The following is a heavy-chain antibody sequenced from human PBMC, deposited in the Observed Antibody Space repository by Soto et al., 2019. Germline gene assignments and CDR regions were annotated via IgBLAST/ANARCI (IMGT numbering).Heavy chain of an antibody. Sequence: PSETLSLTCTVSGGSISSGGYFWSWVRQHPVKGLEWIGNIYYSGRTYYNPSLKSRVTISVDTSKDQFSLKLSSVTAADTAVYYCARFAREENPKVGSWYYFDYWGQGTRVTVSS. D-gene: IGHD6-13*01. CDR3: ARFAREENPKVGSWYYFDY. CDR1: GGSISSGGYF. J-gene: IGHJ4*02. V-gene: IGHV4-31*03. CDR2: IYYSGRT.